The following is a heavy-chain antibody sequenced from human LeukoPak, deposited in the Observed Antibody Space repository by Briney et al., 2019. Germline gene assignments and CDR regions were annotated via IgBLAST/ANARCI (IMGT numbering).Heavy chain of an antibody. V-gene: IGHV3-23*01. D-gene: IGHD6-6*01. CDR3: AKRVPYSPSSVYLDY. J-gene: IGHJ4*02. CDR1: GFAFSIYG. Sequence: PGGSLRLSCVASGFAFSIYGMTWVRQAPGKGLEWVSAISDDGRNTYFADSVKGRFTISRDNSKNTLYLQMNSLRAEDTAVYYCAKRVPYSPSSVYLDYWGQGTLVTVSS. CDR2: ISDDGRNT.